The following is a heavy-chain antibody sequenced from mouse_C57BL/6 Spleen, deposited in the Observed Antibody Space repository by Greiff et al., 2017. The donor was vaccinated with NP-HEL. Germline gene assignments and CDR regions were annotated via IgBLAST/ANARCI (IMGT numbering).Heavy chain of an antibody. CDR3: ARGEGYGNSFAY. V-gene: IGHV1-69*01. CDR2: IDPSDSYT. Sequence: VQLQQPGAELVMPGASVKLSCKASGYTFTSYWMHWVKQRPGQGLEWIGEIDPSDSYTNYNQKFKGKSTLTVDKSSSTAYMQLSSLTSEDSAVYYCARGEGYGNSFAYWGQGTLLTVSA. D-gene: IGHD2-1*01. J-gene: IGHJ3*01. CDR1: GYTFTSYW.